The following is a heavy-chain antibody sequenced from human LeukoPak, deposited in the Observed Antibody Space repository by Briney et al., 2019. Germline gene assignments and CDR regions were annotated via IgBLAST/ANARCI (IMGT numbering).Heavy chain of an antibody. V-gene: IGHV4-4*07. CDR1: GGSTNTYC. D-gene: IGHD5-12*01. CDR3: ARDRSGYSEYYFDY. CDR2: IYPSGST. Sequence: TSETLSLTCTASGGSTNTYCWSWIRQPAEKGLEWIGRIYPSGSTYYNPSLKSRVTISIDKSKNQFSLRLTSVSAADTAVYCCARDRSGYSEYYFDYWGQGSLVTVSS. J-gene: IGHJ4*02.